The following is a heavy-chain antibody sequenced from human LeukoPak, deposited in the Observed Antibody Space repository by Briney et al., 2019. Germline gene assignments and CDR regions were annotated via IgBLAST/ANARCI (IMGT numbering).Heavy chain of an antibody. V-gene: IGHV4-34*01. CDR2: INHSGST. CDR1: GGSFSGYY. Sequence: PSETLSLTCAVYGGSFSGYYWSWIRQPPGKGLEWTGEINHSGSTNYNPSLKSRVTISVDTSKNQFSLKLSSVTAADTAVYYCASVDTAYSLSFDYWGQGTLVTVSS. CDR3: ASVDTAYSLSFDY. J-gene: IGHJ4*02. D-gene: IGHD5-18*01.